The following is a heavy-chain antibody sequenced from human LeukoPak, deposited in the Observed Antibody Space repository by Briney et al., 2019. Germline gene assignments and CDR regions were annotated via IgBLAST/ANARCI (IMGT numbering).Heavy chain of an antibody. CDR3: ARGGWRRVRGGYRDKRPYYKDV. D-gene: IGHD3-10*01. Sequence: ASVKVSCKASGYTFTSYDINWVRQATGQGLEWMGWMNPNSGNTGYAQKFQGRVTMTRNTSISTAYMELSSLRSEDTAVYYCARGGWRRVRGGYRDKRPYYKDVWGKGTTVTISS. J-gene: IGHJ6*03. CDR2: MNPNSGNT. CDR1: GYTFTSYD. V-gene: IGHV1-8*01.